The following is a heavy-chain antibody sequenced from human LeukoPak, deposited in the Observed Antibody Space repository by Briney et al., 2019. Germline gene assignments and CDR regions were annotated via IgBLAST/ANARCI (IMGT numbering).Heavy chain of an antibody. V-gene: IGHV3-23*01. CDR1: GFTFSSYA. Sequence: GGSLRLSCAASGFTFSSYAMSWVRQAPGKGLEWVSAISGSGGSTYYADSVRGRFTISRDNSKNTVSLQMNSLRAEDTAVYYCASQGLDTAMAPHFDYWGQGTLVTVSS. CDR2: ISGSGGST. CDR3: ASQGLDTAMAPHFDY. J-gene: IGHJ4*02. D-gene: IGHD5-18*01.